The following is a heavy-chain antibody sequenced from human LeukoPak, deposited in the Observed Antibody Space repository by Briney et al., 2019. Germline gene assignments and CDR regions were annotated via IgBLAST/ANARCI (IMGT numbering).Heavy chain of an antibody. D-gene: IGHD2-15*01. V-gene: IGHV3-7*03. Sequence: GGALRLSCAASGFTFSSYWMSWVRQAPGKGLEGVANIKQDGSEKYYVDSVKGRFTISRDNSKNTLYLQMNRMSAEDTAVYYCAKEEAQLGYCSGGSCYRDRYYYYYYMDVWGKGTTVTISS. J-gene: IGHJ6*03. CDR1: GFTFSSYW. CDR3: AKEEAQLGYCSGGSCYRDRYYYYYYMDV. CDR2: IKQDGSEK.